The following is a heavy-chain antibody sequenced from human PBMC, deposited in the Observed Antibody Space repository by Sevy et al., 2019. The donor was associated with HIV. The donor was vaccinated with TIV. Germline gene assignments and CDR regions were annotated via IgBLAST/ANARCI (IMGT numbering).Heavy chain of an antibody. J-gene: IGHJ4*02. CDR1: GYTLTELY. V-gene: IGHV1-24*01. D-gene: IGHD3-22*01. CDR3: ATTKDFYDSSGYPFDY. Sequence: ASVKVSCKVSGYTLTELYMHWVRHAPGKGLEWMGCFDPEDGETIYAQNFQGRVTMTEDRSTDTAYMELSSLRSEDTAVYYCATTKDFYDSSGYPFDYWGQGTLVTVSS. CDR2: FDPEDGET.